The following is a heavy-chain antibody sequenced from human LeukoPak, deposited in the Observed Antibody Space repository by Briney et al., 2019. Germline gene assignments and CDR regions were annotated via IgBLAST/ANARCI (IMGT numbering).Heavy chain of an antibody. CDR1: GFTFSSYG. Sequence: PGGSLRLSCAASGFTFSSYGMHWVRQAPGKGLEWVAVISYDGSNKYYADSVKGRFTISRDNSKNTLYLQMNSLRAEDTAIYYCSRSTDHAPTPWNYNGLDVWGQGTTVTVSS. D-gene: IGHD1-14*01. J-gene: IGHJ6*02. CDR2: ISYDGSNK. CDR3: SRSTDHAPTPWNYNGLDV. V-gene: IGHV3-30*03.